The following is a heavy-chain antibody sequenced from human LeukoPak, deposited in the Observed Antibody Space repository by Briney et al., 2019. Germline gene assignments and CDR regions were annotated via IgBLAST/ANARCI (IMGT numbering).Heavy chain of an antibody. CDR1: GYTFTGYY. Sequence: ASVKVSCKASGYTFTGYYMHWVRQAPGQGLEWMGWINPNSGGTNYAQKFQGRVTMTRDTSISTAYMELSRLRSDDTAVYYCARRIAAAGSDYYYYYMDVWGKGTTVTVSS. D-gene: IGHD6-13*01. V-gene: IGHV1-2*02. J-gene: IGHJ6*03. CDR2: INPNSGGT. CDR3: ARRIAAAGSDYYYYYMDV.